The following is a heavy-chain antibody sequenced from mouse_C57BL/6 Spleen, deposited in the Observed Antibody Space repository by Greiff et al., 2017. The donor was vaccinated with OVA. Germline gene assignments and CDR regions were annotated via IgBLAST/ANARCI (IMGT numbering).Heavy chain of an antibody. V-gene: IGHV7-3*01. CDR2: IRNKANGYTT. J-gene: IGHJ2*01. CDR1: GFTFTDYY. CDR3: ARYVHYFDY. Sequence: EVMLVESGGGLVQPGGSLSLSCAASGFTFTDYYMSWVRQPPGKALEWLGFIRNKANGYTTEYSASVKGRFTISRDNSQSILYLQMNALRAEDSATYYCARYVHYFDYWGQGTTLTVSS.